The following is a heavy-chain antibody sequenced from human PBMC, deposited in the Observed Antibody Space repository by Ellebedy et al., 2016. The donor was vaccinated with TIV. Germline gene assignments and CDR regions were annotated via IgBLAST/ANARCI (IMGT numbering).Heavy chain of an antibody. Sequence: ASVKVSCKASGYTFTAYYMHWVRQAPGQGLEWMGWMNPNSGDINYAQKFQGRVTMTTDTYISTASMELSRLTSDDTAVYYCTRDNYLGFGKSFHFDHWGQGTPVTVSS. D-gene: IGHD4-11*01. J-gene: IGHJ4*02. CDR1: GYTFTAYY. CDR3: TRDNYLGFGKSFHFDH. V-gene: IGHV1-2*02. CDR2: MNPNSGDI.